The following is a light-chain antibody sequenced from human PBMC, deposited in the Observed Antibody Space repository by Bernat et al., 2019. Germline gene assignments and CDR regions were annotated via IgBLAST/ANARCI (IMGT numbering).Light chain of an antibody. Sequence: DIKMTQSQLSLTVTPGEPASISCKSSQSLLHDNGYKYLDWYLQKPGQSPQLLIYLGSHRASGVPDRISGSGSGTHFTLKINSVEAEDVGIYYCMQSLQTPYTFGQGTKLEI. CDR1: QSLLHDNGYKY. J-gene: IGKJ2*01. V-gene: IGKV2-28*01. CDR2: LGS. CDR3: MQSLQTPYT.